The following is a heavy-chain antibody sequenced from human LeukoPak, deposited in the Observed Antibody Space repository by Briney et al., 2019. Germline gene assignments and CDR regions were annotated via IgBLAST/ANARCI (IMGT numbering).Heavy chain of an antibody. CDR3: ARDSAGNDY. CDR2: ITGTHYTT. CDR1: GFTFSSFA. Sequence: GGSLRLSCAASGFTFSSFAMTWVRQAPGKGLEWVSSITGTHYTTYNTDSVKGRFTISRDNSKNTLYLQMNSLRAEDTAMYYCARDSAGNDYWGQGTLVTVSS. D-gene: IGHD6-13*01. V-gene: IGHV3-23*01. J-gene: IGHJ4*02.